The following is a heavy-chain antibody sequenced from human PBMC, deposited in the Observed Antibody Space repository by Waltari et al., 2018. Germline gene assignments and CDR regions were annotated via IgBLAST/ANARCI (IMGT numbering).Heavy chain of an antibody. CDR2: INHSGST. D-gene: IGHD3-22*01. CDR1: GGSFSGYY. CDR3: ARDTSYDSSGYPTDY. Sequence: QVQLQQWGAGLLKPSETLSLTCAVYGGSFSGYYWSWIRQPPGKGLEWIGEINHSGSTNSNPSLKSRGTISVDTSKNQFSLKLSSVTAADTAVYYCARDTSYDSSGYPTDYWGQGTLVTVSS. J-gene: IGHJ4*02. V-gene: IGHV4-34*01.